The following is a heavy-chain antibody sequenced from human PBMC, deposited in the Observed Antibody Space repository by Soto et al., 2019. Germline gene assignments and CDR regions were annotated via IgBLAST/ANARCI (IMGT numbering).Heavy chain of an antibody. CDR1: GGSISSYY. D-gene: IGHD5-18*01. Sequence: QVQLQESGPGLVKPSETLSLTCTVSGGSISSYYWSWIRQPAGKGLEWIGYIYYSGSTSYNPSLKSRVTISVDTSKNQLSLKLSSVTAADTAVYYSARGGNTAIAYYFYGMDVWGQGTTVTVSS. V-gene: IGHV4-59*01. CDR2: IYYSGST. J-gene: IGHJ6*02. CDR3: ARGGNTAIAYYFYGMDV.